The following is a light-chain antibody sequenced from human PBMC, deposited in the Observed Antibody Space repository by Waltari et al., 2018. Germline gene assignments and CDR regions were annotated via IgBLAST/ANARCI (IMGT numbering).Light chain of an antibody. J-gene: IGKJ1*01. CDR2: KTS. Sequence: DIQMTQSPSTLSASVGDSVTITCRASQSVSTWLAWYQQKPGKAPKLLIFKTSNLESGVPSRFRGSGSGTEFTLTISSLQPDDSASYYCLQYDTYSTWTIGQGTRVEVK. CDR3: LQYDTYSTWT. CDR1: QSVSTW. V-gene: IGKV1-5*03.